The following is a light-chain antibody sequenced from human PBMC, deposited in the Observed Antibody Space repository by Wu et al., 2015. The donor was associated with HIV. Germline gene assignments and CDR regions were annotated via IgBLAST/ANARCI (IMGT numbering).Light chain of an antibody. J-gene: IGKJ1*01. CDR2: DAS. V-gene: IGKV3-11*01. CDR1: QSVRNY. Sequence: EIVLTQSPGILSLSPGERAILSCRASQSVRNYLAWFQQKPGQAPRLLIYDASNRATGIPARFSGSGSGTDFTLTISSLEPEDFALYYCQQRSNWPWTFGQGTKVEFK. CDR3: QQRSNWPWT.